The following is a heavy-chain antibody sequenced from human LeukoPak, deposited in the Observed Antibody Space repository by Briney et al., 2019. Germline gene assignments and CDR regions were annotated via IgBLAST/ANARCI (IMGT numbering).Heavy chain of an antibody. CDR1: GYTFTSYD. Sequence: GASVTVSCKASGYTFTSYDINWVRPATGQGLEWMGWMNPNSGSTGYAQKFQGRDTITRNTSISTAYMELSGLRSEDTAVYYCARGRSTGYPYYFEYWGQGTLVTVSS. J-gene: IGHJ4*02. D-gene: IGHD5-12*01. V-gene: IGHV1-8*03. CDR3: ARGRSTGYPYYFEY. CDR2: MNPNSGST.